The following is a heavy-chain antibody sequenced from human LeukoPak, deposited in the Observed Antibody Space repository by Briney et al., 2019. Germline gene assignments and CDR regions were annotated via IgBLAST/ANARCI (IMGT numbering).Heavy chain of an antibody. CDR1: GYSFTSYW. CDR2: IYPGDSDT. V-gene: IGHV5-51*01. CDR3: ARQGIAVAGPGYWFDP. D-gene: IGHD6-19*01. Sequence: GESLKISCKGSGYSFTSYWIGWVRQMPGKGLEWMGIIYPGDSDTRYSPSFQGQVTISADKSISTAYLQWSSLKASDTAMYYCARQGIAVAGPGYWFDPWGQGTLVTVSS. J-gene: IGHJ5*02.